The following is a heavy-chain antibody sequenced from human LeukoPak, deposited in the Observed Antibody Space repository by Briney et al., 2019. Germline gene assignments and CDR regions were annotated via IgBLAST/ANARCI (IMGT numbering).Heavy chain of an antibody. V-gene: IGHV1-8*03. J-gene: IGHJ6*03. D-gene: IGHD6-19*01. Sequence: GASVKVSCKASGYTFTSYDINWVRQATGQGLEWMGWMNPNSGNTGYAQKFQGRVTITRNTSISTAYMELSSLRSEDTAVYYRARAYSSGLYYYYYMDVWGKGTTVTVSS. CDR1: GYTFTSYD. CDR2: MNPNSGNT. CDR3: ARAYSSGLYYYYYMDV.